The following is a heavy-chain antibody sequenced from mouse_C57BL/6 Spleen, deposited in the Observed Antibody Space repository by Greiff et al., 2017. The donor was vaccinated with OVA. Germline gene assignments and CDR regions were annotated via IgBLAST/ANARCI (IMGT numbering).Heavy chain of an antibody. CDR1: GFTFSDYY. CDR3: ARAHTTGYFDY. CDR2: INYDGSST. D-gene: IGHD1-1*01. V-gene: IGHV5-16*01. J-gene: IGHJ2*01. Sequence: EVKLVESEGGLVQPGSSMKLSCTASGFTFSDYYMAWVRQVPEKGLEWVANINYDGSSTYYLNSFKSRFIISRDNAKNILDLQMSSLKSEDTATYYCARAHTTGYFDYWGQGTTLTVS.